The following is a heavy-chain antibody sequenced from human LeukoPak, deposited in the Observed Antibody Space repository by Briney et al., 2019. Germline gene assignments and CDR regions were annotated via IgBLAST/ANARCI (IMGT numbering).Heavy chain of an antibody. CDR3: ARGVTYYYDSSTRYYFDY. CDR2: IYPDDSDT. CDR1: EYSFPNYC. J-gene: IGHJ4*02. D-gene: IGHD3-22*01. Sequence: GESLKISCKHSEYSFPNYCIGWVRQMPGKGLEWMGIIYPDDSDTRYSPSFQGQVTISADKSISTAYLQWSSLKASDTAMYYCARGVTYYYDSSTRYYFDYWGQGTLVTVSS. V-gene: IGHV5-51*01.